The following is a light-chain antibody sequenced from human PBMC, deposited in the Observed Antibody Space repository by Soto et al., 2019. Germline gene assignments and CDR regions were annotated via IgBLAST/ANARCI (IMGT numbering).Light chain of an antibody. CDR3: GSWDSILYAGV. CDR1: RSNIGNNY. V-gene: IGLV1-51*01. Sequence: QSVLTQPTSVSAAPGQKVTISCSGSRSNIGNNYVSWYQQLPGTAPKLLIYDNNKRPSGIPDRFSGSKSGTSATLGITGLQTGDEADYYCGSWDSILYAGVFGVGTKLTVL. J-gene: IGLJ2*01. CDR2: DNN.